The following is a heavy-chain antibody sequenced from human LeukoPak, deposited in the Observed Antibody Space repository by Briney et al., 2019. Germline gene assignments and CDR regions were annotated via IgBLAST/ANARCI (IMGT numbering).Heavy chain of an antibody. Sequence: SETLSLTCTVSGGSISRGGYYWSWIRQHPGKGLEWIGYIYYSGSTYYNPSLKSRVTISVDTSKNQFSLKLSSVTAADTAVYYCARVLGSRLAAYNFDYWGQGTLVTVSS. D-gene: IGHD2-15*01. CDR1: GGSISRGGYY. J-gene: IGHJ4*02. CDR3: ARVLGSRLAAYNFDY. V-gene: IGHV4-31*03. CDR2: IYYSGST.